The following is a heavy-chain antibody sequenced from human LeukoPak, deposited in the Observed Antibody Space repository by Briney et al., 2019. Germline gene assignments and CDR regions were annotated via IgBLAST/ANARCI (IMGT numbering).Heavy chain of an antibody. V-gene: IGHV4-4*07. Sequence: SETLSLTCTVSGGSISSYYWSWIRQPAGKGLEWIGRIYTSGSTNYNPSLKSRVTMPVDTSKNQFSLKLSSVTAADTAVYYCARDFSSQDYYDSSGYYHPFDYWGQGTLVTVSS. J-gene: IGHJ4*02. CDR2: IYTSGST. CDR3: ARDFSSQDYYDSSGYYHPFDY. CDR1: GGSISSYY. D-gene: IGHD3-22*01.